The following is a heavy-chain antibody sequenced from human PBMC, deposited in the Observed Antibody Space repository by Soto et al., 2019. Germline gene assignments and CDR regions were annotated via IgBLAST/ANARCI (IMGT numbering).Heavy chain of an antibody. CDR3: ARSFGWYAIDH. CDR2: IHHSGST. J-gene: IGHJ4*02. V-gene: IGHV4-4*02. D-gene: IGHD6-19*01. CDR1: GASIISEQR. Sequence: QMQLQESGPGLVKPSETLSLTCDMSGASIISEQRWTWVRQPPGKGLEWIGEIHHSGSTNKNPSLRSRVTMSVDKSKNLFSLNLNSVTAADTAIYYCARSFGWYAIDHWGQGTLVIVSS.